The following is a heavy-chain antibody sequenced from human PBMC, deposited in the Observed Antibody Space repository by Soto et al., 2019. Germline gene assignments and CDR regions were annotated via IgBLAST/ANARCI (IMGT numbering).Heavy chain of an antibody. D-gene: IGHD3-22*01. J-gene: IGHJ4*02. CDR2: INAGNGNT. V-gene: IGHV1-3*01. CDR3: ARDLYYYDSSGPRVFFDY. Sequence: SVKVSCKASGYTFTSYAMHWVRQAPVQRLEWMGWINAGNGNTKYSQKFQGRVTITRDTSASTAYMELSSLRSEDTAVYYCARDLYYYDSSGPRVFFDYWGQGTLVTVSS. CDR1: GYTFTSYA.